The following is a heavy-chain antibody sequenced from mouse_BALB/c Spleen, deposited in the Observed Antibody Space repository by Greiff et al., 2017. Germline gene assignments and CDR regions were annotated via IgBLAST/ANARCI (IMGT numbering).Heavy chain of an antibody. V-gene: IGHV5-6-5*01. D-gene: IGHD3-1*01. J-gene: IGHJ4*01. CDR1: GFTFSSYA. CDR2: ISSGGST. Sequence: EVKVEESGGGLVKPGGSLKLSCAASGFTFSSYAMSWVRQTPEKRLEWVASISSGGSTYYPASVKGRFTISRDNARNTLYLQMSSLKSEDTAMYYCARARSHAMDDWGQGTSVTVSS. CDR3: ARARSHAMDD.